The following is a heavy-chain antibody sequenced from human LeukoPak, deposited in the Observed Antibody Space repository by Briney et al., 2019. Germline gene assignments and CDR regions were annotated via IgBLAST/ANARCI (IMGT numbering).Heavy chain of an antibody. J-gene: IGHJ4*02. CDR3: ARHSNYDYYFGN. CDR1: GFSLSTTGMR. D-gene: IGHD4-11*01. V-gene: IGHV2-70*04. Sequence: SGPTLVKPTQTLTLTCTFSGFSLSTTGMRVSWIRQPPVKALEWLARIDWDDEKFYSASLKTRLTIAKDTSKNQVVLTVTNVDPVDTATYYCARHSNYDYYFGNWGQGALVSVSS. CDR2: IDWDDEK.